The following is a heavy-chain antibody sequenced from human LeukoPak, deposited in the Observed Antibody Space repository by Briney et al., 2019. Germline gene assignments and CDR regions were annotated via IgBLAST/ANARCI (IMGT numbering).Heavy chain of an antibody. CDR3: ARGFHRYNYDSGAYSVY. CDR2: ISSSSSTI. Sequence: PGGSLRLSCAASGFIFTSYSMNWVRQAPGKGLEWISYISSSSSTIYYADSVRGRFTISRDNAKNSLYLQMNSLRAEDTAVYYCARGFHRYNYDSGAYSVYRGQGTLVTVSS. J-gene: IGHJ4*02. D-gene: IGHD3-22*01. V-gene: IGHV3-48*01. CDR1: GFIFTSYS.